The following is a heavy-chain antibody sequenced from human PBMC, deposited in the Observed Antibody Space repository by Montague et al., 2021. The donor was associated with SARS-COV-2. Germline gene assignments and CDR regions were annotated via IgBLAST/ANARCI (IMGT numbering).Heavy chain of an antibody. J-gene: IGHJ6*02. Sequence: SETLSLTCAVSGGSINSYYWSWIRQPPGKGLKWIGYIYYSGSTIYNPSLKSRVTISIDTSKNQFSLKLNSVTAADTAVYYCAGRPTPSYSSGWYLFYYAMDVWGQGTTVTVSS. D-gene: IGHD6-19*01. V-gene: IGHV4-59*01. CDR2: IYYSGST. CDR1: GGSINSYY. CDR3: AGRPTPSYSSGWYLFYYAMDV.